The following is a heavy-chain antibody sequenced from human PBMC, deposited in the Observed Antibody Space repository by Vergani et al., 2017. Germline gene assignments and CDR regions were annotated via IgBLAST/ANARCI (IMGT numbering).Heavy chain of an antibody. CDR3: AKVSSSSSSNYYYYGMDV. J-gene: IGHJ6*02. CDR2: ISSSSSYT. CDR1: GFTFSDYY. V-gene: IGHV3-11*05. D-gene: IGHD6-6*01. Sequence: VQLVESGGGLVQPGGSLRLSCAASGFTFSDYYMSWIRQAPGKGLEWVSYISSSSSYTNYADSVKGRFTISRDNAKNSLYLQMNSLRAEDTAVYYCAKVSSSSSSNYYYYGMDVWGQGTTVTVSS.